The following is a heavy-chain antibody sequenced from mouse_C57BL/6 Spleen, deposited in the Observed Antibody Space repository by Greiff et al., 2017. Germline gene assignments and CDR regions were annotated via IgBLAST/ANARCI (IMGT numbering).Heavy chain of an antibody. D-gene: IGHD1-1*01. J-gene: IGHJ1*03. CDR1: GYTFTDYE. CDR2: IDPETGGT. Sequence: VQLVESGAELVRPGASVTLSCKASGYTFTDYEMHWVKQTPVHGLEWIGAIDPETGGTAYNQKFKGKAILTADKSSSTAYMELRSLTSEDSAVYYCTRSHYYGSSLWYFDVWGTGTTVTVSS. V-gene: IGHV1-15*01. CDR3: TRSHYYGSSLWYFDV.